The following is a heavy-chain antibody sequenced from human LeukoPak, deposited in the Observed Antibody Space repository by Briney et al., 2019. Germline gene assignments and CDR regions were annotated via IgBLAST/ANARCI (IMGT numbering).Heavy chain of an antibody. V-gene: IGHV3-30*02. J-gene: IGHJ6*03. Sequence: GGSLRLSCAASGFTFSSYGMHWVRQAPGKGLEWVAFIRYDGSDKYYADSVKGRFTISRDNSKNTLYLQMNSLRAEDTAVYYCAKDLGSGSYYYYYYMDVWGKGTTVTISS. D-gene: IGHD3-10*01. CDR1: GFTFSSYG. CDR2: IRYDGSDK. CDR3: AKDLGSGSYYYYYYMDV.